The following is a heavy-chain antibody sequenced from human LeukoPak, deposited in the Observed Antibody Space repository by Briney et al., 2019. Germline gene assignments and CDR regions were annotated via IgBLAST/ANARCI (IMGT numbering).Heavy chain of an antibody. CDR2: IYTSGST. CDR3: ARVRFTVTTVYFDY. J-gene: IGHJ4*02. V-gene: IGHV4-4*07. Sequence: PSETLSLTCSVSGGSISSYYWSWIRQPAGKGLEWIGRIYTSGSTNYNPSLKSRVTMSVDTTKNQFSLKLSSVTAADTAVYCCARVRFTVTTVYFDYWGQGTLVTVSS. CDR1: GGSISSYY. D-gene: IGHD4-17*01.